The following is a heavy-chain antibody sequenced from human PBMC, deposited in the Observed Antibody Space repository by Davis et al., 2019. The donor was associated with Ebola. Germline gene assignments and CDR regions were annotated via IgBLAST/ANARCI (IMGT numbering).Heavy chain of an antibody. CDR3: AREAAAGTPRTPKHDYYYYMDV. J-gene: IGHJ6*03. V-gene: IGHV1-46*01. Sequence: ASVKVSCKASGYTFTSYYMHWVRQAPGQGLEWMGIINPSGGSTSYAQKFQGRVTMTRDTSTSTVYMELSSLRSEDTAVYYCAREAAAGTPRTPKHDYYYYMDVWGKGTTVTVSS. CDR1: GYTFTSYY. CDR2: INPSGGST. D-gene: IGHD6-13*01.